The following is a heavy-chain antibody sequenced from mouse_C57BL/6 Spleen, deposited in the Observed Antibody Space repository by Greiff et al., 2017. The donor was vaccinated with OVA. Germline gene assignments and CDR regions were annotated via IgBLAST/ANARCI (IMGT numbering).Heavy chain of an antibody. Sequence: QVQLKESGAELVKPGASVKLSCKASGYTFTEYTIHWVKQRSGQGLEWIGWFYPGSGSIKYNEKFKDKATLTADKSSSTVYMELSRFTSEDSAVYFCARHEDYGNYVYYAMDYWGQGTSVTVSS. CDR3: ARHEDYGNYVYYAMDY. V-gene: IGHV1-62-2*01. CDR2: FYPGSGSI. J-gene: IGHJ4*01. CDR1: GYTFTEYT. D-gene: IGHD2-1*01.